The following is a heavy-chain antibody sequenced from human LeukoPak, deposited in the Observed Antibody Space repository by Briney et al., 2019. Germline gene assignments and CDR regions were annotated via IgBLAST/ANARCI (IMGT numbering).Heavy chain of an antibody. CDR3: ARDDVGPRYCSGGSCYGFDY. CDR2: INWNGGST. D-gene: IGHD2-15*01. CDR1: GFTFDDYG. J-gene: IGHJ4*02. Sequence: PGGSLRLSCTASGFTFDDYGMNWVRQAPGKGLEWVCGINWNGGSTGYADSVKGRFTISRDNAKNSLYLQMNSLRAEDTALYYCARDDVGPRYCSGGSCYGFDYWGQGTLVTVSS. V-gene: IGHV3-20*04.